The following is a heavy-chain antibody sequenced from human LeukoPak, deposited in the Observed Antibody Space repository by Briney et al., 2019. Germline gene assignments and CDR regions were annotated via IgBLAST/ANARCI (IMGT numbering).Heavy chain of an antibody. Sequence: GASVKVSCKASGYTFTGYYMHWVRQAPGQGLEWMGRINPNTGGTNYARKFQGRVTMTRDTSISTAYMELRRLRSDDTAVSYCAREIRVVAAGQHKWFYPWGQGTLVTVSS. J-gene: IGHJ5*02. CDR1: GYTFTGYY. CDR2: INPNTGGT. V-gene: IGHV1-2*06. CDR3: AREIRVVAAGQHKWFYP. D-gene: IGHD2-2*01.